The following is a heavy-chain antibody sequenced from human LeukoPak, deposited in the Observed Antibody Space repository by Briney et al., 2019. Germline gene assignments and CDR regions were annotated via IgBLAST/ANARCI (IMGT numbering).Heavy chain of an antibody. CDR3: ARIRDRDYGGNPTLYDAIDM. CDR1: GYSISSGYH. J-gene: IGHJ3*02. Sequence: SETLSLTCSVSGYSISSGYHWGWIRQPPGKGLEWIGNIYRGGITYYNPSLKSRVTISVDISKNQLSLRLSSVTAADTAVYYCARIRDRDYGGNPTLYDAIDMWGQGTMVTVSS. D-gene: IGHD4-23*01. CDR2: IYRGGIT. V-gene: IGHV4-38-2*01.